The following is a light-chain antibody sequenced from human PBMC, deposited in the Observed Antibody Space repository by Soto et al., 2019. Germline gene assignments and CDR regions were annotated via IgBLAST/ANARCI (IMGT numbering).Light chain of an antibody. CDR1: NSNIGSNA. CDR2: YND. Sequence: QSVLTQSPSVSGAPRQSVNISCSGNNSNIGSNAVHWYQQLPGKAPKLLMYYNDMLPSGVSDRFSGSKSGTSASLAISGLQSEDEGDYYCATWDDRLTAWVFGGGTMLTVL. CDR3: ATWDDRLTAWV. V-gene: IGLV1-36*01. J-gene: IGLJ3*02.